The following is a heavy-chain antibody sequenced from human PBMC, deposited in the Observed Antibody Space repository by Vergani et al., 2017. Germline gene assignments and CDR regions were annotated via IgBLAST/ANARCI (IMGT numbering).Heavy chain of an antibody. CDR3: ASHDYGGSPDY. Sequence: EVQLVESGGGLVQPGGSLRLSCAASGFTFSSYDMNWVRQAPGKGLEWVSYISSSGSTIYYADSVKGRFTICRDNAKNALYLQMNILRAEDTAVYYCASHDYGGSPDYWGQGTLVTVSS. CDR1: GFTFSSYD. J-gene: IGHJ4*02. V-gene: IGHV3-48*03. D-gene: IGHD4-23*01. CDR2: ISSSGSTI.